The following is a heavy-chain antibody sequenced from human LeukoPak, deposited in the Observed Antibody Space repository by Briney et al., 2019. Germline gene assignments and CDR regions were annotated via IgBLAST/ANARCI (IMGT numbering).Heavy chain of an antibody. CDR2: IYYSGST. D-gene: IGHD3-10*01. CDR1: GGSINSYY. J-gene: IGHJ4*02. Sequence: SETLPLTCSVSGGSINSYYWSWIRQPPGKGLEWIGYIYYSGSTNYSPSLKSRVSISDTSKNQFSPNLRSVTAADTAVFYCALIDYYNYALVYWGQGTLVTVSS. V-gene: IGHV4-59*01. CDR3: ALIDYYNYALVY.